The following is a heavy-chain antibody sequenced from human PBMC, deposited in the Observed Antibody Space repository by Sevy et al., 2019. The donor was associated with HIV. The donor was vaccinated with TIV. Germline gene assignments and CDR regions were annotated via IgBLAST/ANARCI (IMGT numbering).Heavy chain of an antibody. V-gene: IGHV4-59*08. CDR2: IYYNGHI. CDR3: AGENAWGRGYS. CDR1: GGSITSLY. D-gene: IGHD1-26*01. Sequence: SETLSLTCTVSGGSITSLYWNWIRQPPGKGLEWIANIYYNGHINDNPSLKSRVTLSLDTSKNQFYLRLGSVTAADTAMYYCAGENAWGRGYSWGQGTLVTVSS. J-gene: IGHJ4*02.